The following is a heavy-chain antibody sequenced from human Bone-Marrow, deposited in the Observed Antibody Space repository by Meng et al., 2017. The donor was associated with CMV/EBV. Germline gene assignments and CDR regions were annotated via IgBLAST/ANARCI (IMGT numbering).Heavy chain of an antibody. D-gene: IGHD3-3*01. CDR3: ARDGGLPDAFDI. CDR1: GFTFSSYD. Sequence: GGSLRLSCAASGFTFSSYDMHWVRQATGKGLEWVSAIGTAGDTYYPGSVKGRFTISRENAKNSLYLQMNSLRAEDTAVYYCARDGGLPDAFDIWGQGTMVTVSS. V-gene: IGHV3-13*01. CDR2: IGTAGDT. J-gene: IGHJ3*02.